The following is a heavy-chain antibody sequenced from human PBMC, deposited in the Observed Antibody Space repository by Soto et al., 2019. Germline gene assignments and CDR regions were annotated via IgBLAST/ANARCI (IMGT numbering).Heavy chain of an antibody. J-gene: IGHJ6*02. CDR3: AKAASDYYYYGMDV. CDR2: ISWNSGSI. Sequence: EVQLVESGGGLVQPGRSLRLSCAASGFTFDDYAMHWVRQAPGKGLEWVSGISWNSGSIGYADSVKGRFTISRDNAKNSLYLQMNSLGAEDTALYYCAKAASDYYYYGMDVWGQGTTVTVSS. CDR1: GFTFDDYA. V-gene: IGHV3-9*01.